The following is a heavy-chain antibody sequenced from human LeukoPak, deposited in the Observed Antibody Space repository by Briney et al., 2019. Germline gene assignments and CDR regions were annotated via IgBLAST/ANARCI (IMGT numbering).Heavy chain of an antibody. CDR3: ARGVRGWFGESIKYFDY. CDR1: GGSFSGYY. V-gene: IGHV4-34*01. D-gene: IGHD3-10*01. J-gene: IGHJ4*02. CDR2: INHSGST. Sequence: SETLSLTCAVYGGSFSGYYWSWIRQPPGKGLEWIGEINHSGSTNYNPSLKSRVTISVDTSKNQFSLKLSSVTAADTAVYYCARGVRGWFGESIKYFDYWGQGTLVTVSS.